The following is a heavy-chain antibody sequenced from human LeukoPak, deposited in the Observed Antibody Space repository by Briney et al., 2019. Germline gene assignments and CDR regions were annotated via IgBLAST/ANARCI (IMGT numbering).Heavy chain of an antibody. V-gene: IGHV3-74*01. J-gene: IGHJ6*03. D-gene: IGHD6-25*01. CDR2: IKSDGST. CDR3: ARERGSYYMDV. CDR1: GFTFSPFW. Sequence: QAGGSLRLSCAASGFTFSPFWMHWVRQAPGKGRVWVSRIKSDGSTNYADSVRGRFTISRDNAKNTLYLQMNSLSSEDTAVYYCARERGSYYMDVWGKGTTVTVSS.